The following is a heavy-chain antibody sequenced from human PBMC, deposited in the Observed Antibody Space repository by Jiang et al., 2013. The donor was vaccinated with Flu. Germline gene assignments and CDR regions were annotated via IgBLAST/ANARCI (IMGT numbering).Heavy chain of an antibody. CDR3: ARDQFVDWLSLYWYFDL. V-gene: IGHV4-38-2*02. J-gene: IGHJ2*01. CDR2: IYHSGST. CDR1: GYSISSGYY. Sequence: KPSETLSLTCTVSGYSISSGYYWGWIRQPPGKGLEWIGSIYHSGSTYYNPSLKSRVTISVDTSKNQFSLKLSSVTAADTAVYYCARDQFVDWLSLYWYFDLWGRGTLVTVSS. D-gene: IGHD3/OR15-3a*01.